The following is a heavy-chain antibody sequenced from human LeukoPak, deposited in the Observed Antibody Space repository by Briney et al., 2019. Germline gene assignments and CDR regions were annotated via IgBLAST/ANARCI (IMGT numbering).Heavy chain of an antibody. V-gene: IGHV3-7*01. CDR2: IKQDGSEK. J-gene: IGHJ4*02. D-gene: IGHD1-26*01. CDR1: GFTSSNYW. Sequence: GGSLRLSCAASGFTSSNYWMTWVRQAPGKGLEWVANIKQDGSEKYYVDSVKGRFTISRDNAKNSLYLQINSLRDEDTAVYYCARYSGSHSRTFDYWGQGTLVTVSS. CDR3: ARYSGSHSRTFDY.